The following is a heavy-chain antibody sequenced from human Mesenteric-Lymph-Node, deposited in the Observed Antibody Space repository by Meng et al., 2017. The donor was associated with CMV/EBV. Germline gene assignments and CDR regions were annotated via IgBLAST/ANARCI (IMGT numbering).Heavy chain of an antibody. V-gene: IGHV3-23*01. J-gene: IGHJ3*02. Sequence: GESLKISCAASGFTFSNYAVSWVRQAPGKGLEWVSGFSDSGGTKYYADSVKGRFTISRDNAKKSLYLQMNSLRAEDTAVYYCAREGASDIFDIWGQGTMVTVSS. CDR2: FSDSGGTK. D-gene: IGHD4/OR15-4a*01. CDR3: AREGASDIFDI. CDR1: GFTFSNYA.